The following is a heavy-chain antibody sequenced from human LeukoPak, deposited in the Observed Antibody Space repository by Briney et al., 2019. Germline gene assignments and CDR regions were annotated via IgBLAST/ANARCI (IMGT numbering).Heavy chain of an antibody. Sequence: PGGSLRLSCAASGFTFSSYAMSWVRQAPGRGLEWVSAISGSGGSTYYADSVKGRFTISRDNSKNTLYLQMNSLRAEDTAVYYCATPPGSGGQWLAFDYWGQGTLVTVSS. D-gene: IGHD6-19*01. J-gene: IGHJ4*02. V-gene: IGHV3-23*01. CDR3: ATPPGSGGQWLAFDY. CDR1: GFTFSSYA. CDR2: ISGSGGST.